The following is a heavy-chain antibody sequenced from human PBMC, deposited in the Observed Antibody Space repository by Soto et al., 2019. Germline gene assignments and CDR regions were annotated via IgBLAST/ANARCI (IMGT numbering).Heavy chain of an antibody. CDR2: IYYSGST. CDR1: GGSISSGGYY. V-gene: IGHV4-31*03. CDR3: ARAIIAAAGTSYYYYGMDV. D-gene: IGHD6-13*01. J-gene: IGHJ6*02. Sequence: SETLSLTCTVSGGSISSGGYYWSWIRQHPGKGLEWIGYIYYSGSTYYNPSLKSRVTISVDTSKNQFSLKLSSVTAADTAVYYCARAIIAAAGTSYYYYGMDVWGQGTTVTVSS.